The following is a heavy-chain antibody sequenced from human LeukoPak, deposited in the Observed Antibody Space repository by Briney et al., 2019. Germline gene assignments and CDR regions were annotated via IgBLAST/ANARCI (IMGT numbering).Heavy chain of an antibody. Sequence: GGSLRLSCAASGFTFSSYAMSWVRQAPGKGLEWVSAISGSGGSTYYADSVKGRFTISRDNSKNTLYLQMNNLRAEDTAVYYCAKPGELSYYYYMDVWGKGTTVTVSS. CDR3: AKPGELSYYYYMDV. D-gene: IGHD1-26*01. J-gene: IGHJ6*03. CDR2: ISGSGGST. V-gene: IGHV3-23*01. CDR1: GFTFSSYA.